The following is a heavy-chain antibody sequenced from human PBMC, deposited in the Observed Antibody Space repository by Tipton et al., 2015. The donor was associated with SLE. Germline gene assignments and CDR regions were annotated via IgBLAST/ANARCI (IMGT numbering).Heavy chain of an antibody. V-gene: IGHV4-59*11. D-gene: IGHD2-21*01. CDR1: GGSISSHY. J-gene: IGHJ4*02. CDR2: IYYSGST. Sequence: TLSLTCTVSGGSISSHYWSWIRQPPGQWLEWIGSIYYSGSTYYNPSLKSRVTISVDTSKNQFSLKLSSVTAADTAVYYCARVGIELTPPYFDYWGQGTLVTVSS. CDR3: ARVGIELTPPYFDY.